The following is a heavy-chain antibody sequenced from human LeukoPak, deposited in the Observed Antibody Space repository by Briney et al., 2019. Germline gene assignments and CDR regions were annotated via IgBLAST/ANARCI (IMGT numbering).Heavy chain of an antibody. CDR1: GGSISSYY. D-gene: IGHD1-7*01. Sequence: SETLSLTCTVSGGSISSYYWSWVRQPPGKGLEWSGYIYYSGSTNYNPSLKRRVTISVETSKKEFSLKLSSVTAADTAVYYCARDGNWNYTPWFDPWGQGTLVTVSS. CDR2: IYYSGST. J-gene: IGHJ5*02. CDR3: ARDGNWNYTPWFDP. V-gene: IGHV4-59*01.